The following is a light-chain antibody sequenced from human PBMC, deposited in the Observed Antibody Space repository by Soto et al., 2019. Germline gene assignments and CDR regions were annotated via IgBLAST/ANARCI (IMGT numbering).Light chain of an antibody. CDR3: QQTYSTPWT. Sequence: DIQMTQSPSTLSGSVGDRVTITCRASQTISSWLAWYQQKPGKAPKLLIYKASTLKSGVPSRFSGSGSGTDFTLTIRSLQPEDFATIYCQQTYSTPWTFGQGTKVDIK. CDR1: QTISSW. CDR2: KAS. J-gene: IGKJ1*01. V-gene: IGKV1-5*03.